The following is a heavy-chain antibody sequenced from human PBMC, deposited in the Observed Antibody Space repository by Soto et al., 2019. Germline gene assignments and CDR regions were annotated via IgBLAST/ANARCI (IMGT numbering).Heavy chain of an antibody. D-gene: IGHD6-13*01. CDR3: ASNGYSSTWHSWFDP. CDR1: GYTFTSYY. J-gene: IGHJ5*02. V-gene: IGHV1-46*03. Sequence: QVQLVQSGAEVKKPGASVKVSCKASGYTFTSYYMHWVRQAPGQGLEWMGIINPSGGSTSYAQKFQGRVTMTRDTSTSTVYMELSSLRSEDTAVYYCASNGYSSTWHSWFDPWDQGTLVTVSS. CDR2: INPSGGST.